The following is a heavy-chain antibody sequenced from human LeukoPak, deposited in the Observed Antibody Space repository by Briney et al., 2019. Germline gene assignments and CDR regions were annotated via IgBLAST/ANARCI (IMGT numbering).Heavy chain of an antibody. CDR2: LNPNSGGT. CDR1: GYTFTGYY. J-gene: IGHJ5*02. CDR3: ARESYCSSTSCSTWAFDP. D-gene: IGHD2-2*01. Sequence: ASVKVSCKASGYTFTGYYMHWVRQAPVQGLEWMGWLNPNSGGTNYAQKFQGRVTMTRDTSISTAYMELSRLRSDDTAVYYCARESYCSSTSCSTWAFDPWGQGTLVTVSS. V-gene: IGHV1-2*02.